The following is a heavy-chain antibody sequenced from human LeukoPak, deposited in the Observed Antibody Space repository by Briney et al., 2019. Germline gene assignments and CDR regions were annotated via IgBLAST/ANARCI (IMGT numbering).Heavy chain of an antibody. J-gene: IGHJ4*02. CDR1: GYSISSGYY. V-gene: IGHV4-38-2*02. CDR3: ARDGRSSGYYYHDY. D-gene: IGHD3-22*01. Sequence: TLSLTCTVSGYSISSGYYWGWIRQPPGKGLEWIGSIYHSGSTYYNPSLKSRVTISVDTSKNQFSLKLSSVTAADTAVYYCARDGRSSGYYYHDYWGQGTLVTVSS. CDR2: IYHSGST.